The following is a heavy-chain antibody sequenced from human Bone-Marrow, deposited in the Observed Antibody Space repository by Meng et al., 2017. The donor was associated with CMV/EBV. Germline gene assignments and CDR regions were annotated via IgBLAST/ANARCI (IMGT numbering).Heavy chain of an antibody. V-gene: IGHV3-7*01. CDR1: GFTFSSYW. D-gene: IGHD2/OR15-2a*01. Sequence: GESLKISCAASGFTFSSYWMHWVRQAPGKGLEWVANIKPDGTDTYYADSVKGRFTISRDNAENSLYLQMNSLRAEDTAIYYCARNTVASPGDYWGQGTLVTVSS. CDR3: ARNTVASPGDY. J-gene: IGHJ4*02. CDR2: IKPDGTDT.